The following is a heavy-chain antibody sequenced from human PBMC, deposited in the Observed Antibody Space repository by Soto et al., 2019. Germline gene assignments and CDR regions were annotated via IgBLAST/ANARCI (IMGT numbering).Heavy chain of an antibody. Sequence: SQTLSLTCAISGDSVSSNSAAWNWIRQSPSRGLEWLGRTYYRSKWYNDYAVSVKSRITINPDTPKNQFSLQLNSVTPEDTAAYYCARDLIAVAARPYNWFDPWGQGTLVTVSS. J-gene: IGHJ5*02. CDR1: GDSVSSNSAA. CDR2: TYYRSKWYN. CDR3: ARDLIAVAARPYNWFDP. V-gene: IGHV6-1*01. D-gene: IGHD6-13*01.